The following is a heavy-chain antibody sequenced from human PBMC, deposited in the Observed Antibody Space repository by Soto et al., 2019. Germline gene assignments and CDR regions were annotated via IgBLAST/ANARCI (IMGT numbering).Heavy chain of an antibody. CDR2: IVVGSGST. D-gene: IGHD5-12*01. V-gene: IGHV1-58*01. CDR3: AAPPNRDAYNYGY. J-gene: IGHJ4*02. Sequence: QMQLVQSGPEVREPGTSVKVSCKASGLTFSTSAVQWVRQARGQRLEWIGWIVVGSGSTKYAQNFQERVTITRDMSTSTAYLELNSRRSEATAVYYCAAPPNRDAYNYGYWGQGTLVTVSS. CDR1: GLTFSTSA.